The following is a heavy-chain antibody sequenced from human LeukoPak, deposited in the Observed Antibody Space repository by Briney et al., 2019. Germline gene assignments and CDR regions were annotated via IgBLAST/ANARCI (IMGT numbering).Heavy chain of an antibody. D-gene: IGHD1-26*01. CDR1: GFIFSDHY. J-gene: IGHJ4*02. V-gene: IGHV3-21*01. CDR3: ARERVTRGSGSYFHDY. Sequence: AGGSLRLSCEASGFIFSDHYMDWVRQAPGKGLEWVSSISRSSIFIYYADSVKGRFTISRDNAKNSLYLQMNSLRAEDTAVYYCARERVTRGSGSYFHDYWGQGILVTVSS. CDR2: ISRSSIFI.